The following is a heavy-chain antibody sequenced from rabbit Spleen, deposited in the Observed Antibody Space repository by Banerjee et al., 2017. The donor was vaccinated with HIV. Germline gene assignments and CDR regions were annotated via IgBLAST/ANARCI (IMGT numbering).Heavy chain of an antibody. V-gene: IGHV1S45*01. CDR3: ARDSGSSFSSYGMDL. D-gene: IGHD8-1*01. CDR1: GFPFSSNHY. Sequence: QEQLVESGGGLVKPEGSLTLSCTASGFPFSSNHYMCWVRQAPGKGLEWIACIEGGSSAFSYFASWAKGRFTISKTSSTTVTLQMTSLTAADTATYFCARDSGSSFSSYGMDLWGPGTLVTVS. J-gene: IGHJ6*01. CDR2: IEGGSSAFS.